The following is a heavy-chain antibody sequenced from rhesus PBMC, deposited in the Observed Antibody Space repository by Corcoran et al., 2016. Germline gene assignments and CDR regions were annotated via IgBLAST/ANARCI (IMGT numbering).Heavy chain of an antibody. CDR3: ARDRAGAAGNFDY. Sequence: QVQLQESGPGVVKPSETLSLTCAVSGYSISSGYDWSWIRQPPGKGLEWIGYIYGSSGSTNYNPSPKNRVTISKDTSKNQFSLKLSSVTAADTAVYYCARDRAGAAGNFDYWGQGVLVTVSS. V-gene: IGHV4-76*01. J-gene: IGHJ4*01. D-gene: IGHD6-25*01. CDR2: IYGSSGST. CDR1: GYSISSGYD.